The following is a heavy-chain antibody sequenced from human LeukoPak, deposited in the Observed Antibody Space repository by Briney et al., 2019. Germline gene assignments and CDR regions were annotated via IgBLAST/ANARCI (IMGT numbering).Heavy chain of an antibody. J-gene: IGHJ3*02. D-gene: IGHD2-2*01. V-gene: IGHV1-69*13. CDR1: GGTFSSYA. CDR2: IILIFGIV. Sequence: SVKVSCKASGGTFSSYAISWVRQAPGQGLEWMGGIILIFGIVNYAQRFQGRVTITADESTSTSYMELSSLRSEDTAVYYCARADCSSTGCYHLELSPSFDIWGQGTMATVSA. CDR3: ARADCSSTGCYHLELSPSFDI.